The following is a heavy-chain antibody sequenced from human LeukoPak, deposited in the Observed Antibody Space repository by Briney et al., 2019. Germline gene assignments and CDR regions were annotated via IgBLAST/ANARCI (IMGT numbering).Heavy chain of an antibody. J-gene: IGHJ4*02. CDR1: GFTFSRSW. CDR3: ARDQGGSGPTTYDY. CDR2: INTDGSDT. Sequence: GGSLRPSCGASGFTFSRSWMHWVRQAPGKGLVWVSRINTDGSDTMYADSVKGRFTISRDNAKNTLYLQMNSLKAEDTAVYYCARDQGGSGPTTYDYWGQGNLVTVSS. D-gene: IGHD6-19*01. V-gene: IGHV3-74*03.